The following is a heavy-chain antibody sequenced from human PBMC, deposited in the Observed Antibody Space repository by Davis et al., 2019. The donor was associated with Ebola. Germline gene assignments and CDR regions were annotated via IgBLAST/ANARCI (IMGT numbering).Heavy chain of an antibody. D-gene: IGHD6-19*01. CDR3: ASCRPGGCWYFGMDV. J-gene: IGHJ6*02. CDR1: GYTFTSYG. Sequence: AASVKVSCKASGYTFTSYGISWVRQAPGQGLEWMGWMNPNSGNTDYAQKFQGRVTMTRNTSISTAYMELSSLRSEDTAVYYCASCRPGGCWYFGMDVWGQGTRVTVSS. CDR2: MNPNSGNT. V-gene: IGHV1-8*02.